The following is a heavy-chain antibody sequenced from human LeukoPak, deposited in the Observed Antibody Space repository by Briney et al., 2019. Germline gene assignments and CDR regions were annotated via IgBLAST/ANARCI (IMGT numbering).Heavy chain of an antibody. CDR3: TTVGDYVGEASFDY. Sequence: GGSLRLSCAASGXTFSNAWMSWVRQAPGKGLEWVGRIKSKTDGGTTDYAAPVKGRFTISIDDSKNTLYLQMNSLITEDTAVYYCTTVGDYVGEASFDYWGQGTLVTVSS. CDR1: GXTFSNAW. D-gene: IGHD4-17*01. J-gene: IGHJ4*02. V-gene: IGHV3-15*01. CDR2: IKSKTDGGTT.